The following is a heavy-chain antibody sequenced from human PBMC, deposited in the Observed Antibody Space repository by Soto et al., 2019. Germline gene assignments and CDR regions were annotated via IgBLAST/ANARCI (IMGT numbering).Heavy chain of an antibody. J-gene: IGHJ4*02. Sequence: EVQLLESGGGLVQPGASLRLSCAAAGFTFSSYAMSWVRQAPGKGLEWVSVISGSDDSTYYADSVKGRFTISRDNYKNTRYLRMNIRRAEDTAVYYSAKRSSSSTFYYWGQGTLVTVSS. CDR1: GFTFSSYA. D-gene: IGHD6-6*01. CDR2: ISGSDDST. CDR3: AKRSSSSTFYY. V-gene: IGHV3-23*01.